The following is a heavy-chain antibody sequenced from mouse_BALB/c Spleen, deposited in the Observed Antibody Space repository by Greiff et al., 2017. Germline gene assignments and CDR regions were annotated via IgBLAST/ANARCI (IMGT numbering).Heavy chain of an antibody. Sequence: EVMLVESGGGLVKPGGSLKLSCAASGFTFSSYAMSWVRQTPEKRLEWVASISSGGSTYYPDSVKGRFTISRDNARNILYLQMSSLRSEDTAMYYCARLRSYYFDYWGQGTTLTVSS. CDR3: ARLRSYYFDY. V-gene: IGHV5-6-5*01. CDR2: ISSGGST. CDR1: GFTFSSYA. J-gene: IGHJ2*01.